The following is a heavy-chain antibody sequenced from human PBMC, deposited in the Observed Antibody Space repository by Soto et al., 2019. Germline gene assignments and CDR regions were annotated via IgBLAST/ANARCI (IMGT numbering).Heavy chain of an antibody. CDR3: ARGLTTEKVDS. CDR2: IYHTGNA. V-gene: IGHV4-39*07. D-gene: IGHD4-17*01. Sequence: PSETLSLTCSVSGDSLSNSRFYWAWIRQPPGEGLEWIGSIYHTGNAYYSPSLESRVTISVDTSKNQFSLKLDSVTAADTAIYYCARGLTTEKVDSWGQGILVTVSS. CDR1: GDSLSNSRFY. J-gene: IGHJ4*02.